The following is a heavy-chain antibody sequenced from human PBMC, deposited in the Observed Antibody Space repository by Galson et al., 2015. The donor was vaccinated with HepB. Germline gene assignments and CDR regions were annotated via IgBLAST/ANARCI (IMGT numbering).Heavy chain of an antibody. CDR2: INHSGST. J-gene: IGHJ4*02. V-gene: IGHV4-34*01. Sequence: ETLSLTCAVYGGSFSGYYWSWIRQPPGKGLEWIGEINHSGSTNYNPSLKSRVTISVDTSKNQFSLKLSSVTAADTAVYYCARGGHSSSSDYWGQGTLVTVSS. CDR3: ARGGHSSSSDY. CDR1: GGSFSGYY. D-gene: IGHD6-6*01.